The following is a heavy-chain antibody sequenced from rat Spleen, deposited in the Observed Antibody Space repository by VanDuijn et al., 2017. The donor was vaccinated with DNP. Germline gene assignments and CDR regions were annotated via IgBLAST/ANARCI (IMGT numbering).Heavy chain of an antibody. CDR3: ARWGDYFDY. J-gene: IGHJ2*01. CDR1: GYSIISGY. CDR2: ISYSGGT. V-gene: IGHV3-1*01. Sequence: EVQLQESGPGLVKPSQSLSLTCSVTGYSIISGYRWNWIRRFPGNKLEWIGHISYSGGTSYNPSLKSRISITRDTWKNQFFLQLSSVTTEDTATYYCARWGDYFDYWGQGVMVTVSS.